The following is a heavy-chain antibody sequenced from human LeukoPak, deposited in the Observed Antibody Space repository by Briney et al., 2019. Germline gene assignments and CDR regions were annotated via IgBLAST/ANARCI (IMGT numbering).Heavy chain of an antibody. Sequence: PGGSLRLSCSASGFTFSSYNMNWVRQAPGKGLEWVSFISSSSSIIYYADSVKGRFTISRDNAKNSLYLQMNSLRDEDTAVYYCARPDSRCYYVFDYWGQGTLVTVSS. D-gene: IGHD3-22*01. J-gene: IGHJ4*02. CDR2: ISSSSSII. CDR3: ARPDSRCYYVFDY. V-gene: IGHV3-48*02. CDR1: GFTFSSYN.